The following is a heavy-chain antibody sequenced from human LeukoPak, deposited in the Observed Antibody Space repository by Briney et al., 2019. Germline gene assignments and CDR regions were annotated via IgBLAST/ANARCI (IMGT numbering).Heavy chain of an antibody. J-gene: IGHJ4*02. CDR3: ARDHWGSLDY. Sequence: PSETLSLTCTVSGGSFSSGSYYWSWIRQPPGKGLEWIGYIYYSGSTNYNPSLKSRVTISVDTSKNQFSLKLSSVTAADTAIYYCARDHWGSLDYWGQGALVTVSS. CDR1: GGSFSSGSYY. D-gene: IGHD7-27*01. V-gene: IGHV4-61*01. CDR2: IYYSGST.